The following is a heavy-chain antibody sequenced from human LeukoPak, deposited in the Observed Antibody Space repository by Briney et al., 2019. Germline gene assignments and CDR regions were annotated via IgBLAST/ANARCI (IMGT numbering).Heavy chain of an antibody. CDR3: ARVDPDSSSTLEVFDY. CDR2: ISDSGST. D-gene: IGHD6-6*01. V-gene: IGHV4-59*01. J-gene: IGHJ4*02. CDR1: GGSIRSYY. Sequence: SETLSLTCTVSGGSIRSYYWSWIRQPPGKRLEWIGYISDSGSTNYNPSLKSRVTISVDTPKSQFSLKLSSVTAADTAVYYCARVDPDSSSTLEVFDYWGQGTLVTVSS.